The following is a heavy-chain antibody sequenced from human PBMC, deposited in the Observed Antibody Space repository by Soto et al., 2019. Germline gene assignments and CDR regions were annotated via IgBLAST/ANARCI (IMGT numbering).Heavy chain of an antibody. D-gene: IGHD4-4*01. CDR1: GFTVSSNY. V-gene: IGHV3-66*01. CDR2: IYSGGST. CDR3: ARGRTVTPDAFDI. Sequence: GGSLRLSCAASGFTVSSNYMSLVRQAPGKGLEWVSVIYSGGSTYYADSVKGRFTISRDNSKNTLYLQMNSLRAEDTAVYYCARGRTVTPDAFDIWGQGTMVTVSS. J-gene: IGHJ3*02.